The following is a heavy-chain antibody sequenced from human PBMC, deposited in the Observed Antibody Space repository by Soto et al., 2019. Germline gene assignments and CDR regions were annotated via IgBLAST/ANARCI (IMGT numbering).Heavy chain of an antibody. V-gene: IGHV2-5*02. CDR2: IYCDDDK. CDR1: GFSLSTSGVG. CDR3: GDSGGLSRSWDYCGMDV. D-gene: IGHD1-26*01. Sequence: QITLKASGPTLVKPTQTLTLTCTFSGFSLSTSGVGVGWIRQTPGKALEWLALIYCDDDKRYSPSLKSRLTFTKDNSKYQVVHTLTDMDPVDTATFSCGDSGGLSRSWDYCGMDVWGQGTTVTVSS. J-gene: IGHJ6*02.